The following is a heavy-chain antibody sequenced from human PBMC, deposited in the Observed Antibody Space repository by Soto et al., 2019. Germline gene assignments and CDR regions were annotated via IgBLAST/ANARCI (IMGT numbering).Heavy chain of an antibody. CDR1: GYSFTIYW. J-gene: IGHJ6*04. D-gene: IGHD1-26*01. CDR2: IYPGDSDT. Sequence: GESLKISCKGSGYSFTIYWIGWVRQMPGKGLEWMGIIYPGDSDTRYSPSLQGQVNISADKSISNAYLQSSRLKASDTAMYYCARTLSYTGTYYYYGMDIWGKGTRVNVS. V-gene: IGHV5-51*01. CDR3: ARTLSYTGTYYYYGMDI.